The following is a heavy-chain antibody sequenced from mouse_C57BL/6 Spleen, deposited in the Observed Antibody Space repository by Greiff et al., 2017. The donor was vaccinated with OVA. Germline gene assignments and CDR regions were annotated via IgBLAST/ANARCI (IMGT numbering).Heavy chain of an antibody. CDR2: IWWDDDK. CDR1: GFSLSTFGMG. CDR3: ARIEGSNYLYAMDY. Sequence: QVQLKESGPGILQPSQTLSLTCSFSGFSLSTFGMGVGWIRQPSGKGLEWLAHIWWDDDKYYNPALKSRLTISKDTSKNQVFLKNANVDTADAATDYCARIEGSNYLYAMDYWGQGTSVTVSS. D-gene: IGHD2-5*01. J-gene: IGHJ4*01. V-gene: IGHV8-8*01.